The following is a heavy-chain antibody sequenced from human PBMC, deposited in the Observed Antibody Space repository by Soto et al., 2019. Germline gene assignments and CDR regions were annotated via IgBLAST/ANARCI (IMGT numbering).Heavy chain of an antibody. V-gene: IGHV3-7*04. CDR2: IKEDGTVK. J-gene: IGHJ4*02. Sequence: EVQLLESGGGLVRPGGSLRLSCAASGFTFSSYWMNWVRQAPGKGLEWVASIKEDGTVKYYVDSVKGRFTISRDNAKNSLYLQVNSLRAEDTAVYYCARAVGSSSAFWGQGTLVTVSS. CDR3: ARAVGSSSAF. D-gene: IGHD2-15*01. CDR1: GFTFSSYW.